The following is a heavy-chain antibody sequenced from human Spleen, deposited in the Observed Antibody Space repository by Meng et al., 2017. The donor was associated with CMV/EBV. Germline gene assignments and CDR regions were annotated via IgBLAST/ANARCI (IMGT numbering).Heavy chain of an antibody. V-gene: IGHV3-66*02. CDR3: ARDLGYSSDSGY. CDR2: IYSGGGT. J-gene: IGHJ4*02. D-gene: IGHD6-19*01. CDR1: GFTVSSDY. Sequence: GGSLRLSCAASGFTVSSDYMSWVRQAPGKGLEWVSVIYSGGGTYYAASVKGRFTISRDNSKTTVFLQMNNLRPDDTAVYFCARDLGYSSDSGYWGQGTLVTVS.